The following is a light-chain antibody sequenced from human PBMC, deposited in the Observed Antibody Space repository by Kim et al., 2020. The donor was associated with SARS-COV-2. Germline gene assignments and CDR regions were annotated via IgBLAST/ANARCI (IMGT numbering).Light chain of an antibody. J-gene: IGKJ1*01. V-gene: IGKV1-6*01. CDR1: QEIEND. CDR3: LQEYKYPWT. CDR2: AAS. Sequence: ALVGDRATLVCGSRQEIENDLSWDQKTAGEAPKLLIYAASSLQSGGPSRVRGSGAGTEFSLTISSLQPDEFATYYCLQEYKYPWTFGQGTKVDIK.